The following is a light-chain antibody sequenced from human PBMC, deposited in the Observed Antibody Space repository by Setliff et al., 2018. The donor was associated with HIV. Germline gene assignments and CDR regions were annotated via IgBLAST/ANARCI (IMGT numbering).Light chain of an antibody. J-gene: IGLJ1*01. CDR1: SSDVGGYNY. CDR2: GVS. V-gene: IGLV2-14*01. CDR3: SSYTSSSTPFV. Sequence: QSALTQPASVSGSPGQSITISCTGTSSDVGGYNYVSWYQQHPGKAPKLMIYGVSNRPSGVSNRFSRSKSGNTSSLTISGLQAEDEADYYCSSYTSSSTPFVFGTGTKVTVL.